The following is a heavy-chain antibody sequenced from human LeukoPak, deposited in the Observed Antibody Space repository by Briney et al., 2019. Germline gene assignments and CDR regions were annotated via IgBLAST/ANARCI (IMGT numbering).Heavy chain of an antibody. CDR2: NTLSGLT. V-gene: IGHV4-4*02. CDR3: SRENGAFSPFGY. J-gene: IGHJ4*02. Sequence: SETLSLTCGVSGGSISNTNWWSWVRQPPGQGLEWIGENTLSGLTNYNPSLKSRVTVSLDKSKNHLSLNLPSVTAADTAVYYCSRENGAFSPFGYWGQGTLVTVPS. D-gene: IGHD2-8*01. CDR1: GGSISNTNW.